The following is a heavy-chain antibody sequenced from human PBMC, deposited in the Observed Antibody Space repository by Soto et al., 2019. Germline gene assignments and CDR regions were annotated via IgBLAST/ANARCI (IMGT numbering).Heavy chain of an antibody. D-gene: IGHD3-16*02. CDR2: ISRSSTGI. V-gene: IGHV3-48*02. CDR3: ARAVTWGLDV. J-gene: IGHJ6*02. Sequence: EVQFGESGGGLVQPGGSLRLSCAASGFTVSLYSMSWVRQAPGKGLEWVSYISRSSTGIHYADSVKGRFTISRDDATNSMHLQMNRMRDGDTAVYYCARAVTWGLDVWGQGTTVSISS. CDR1: GFTVSLYS.